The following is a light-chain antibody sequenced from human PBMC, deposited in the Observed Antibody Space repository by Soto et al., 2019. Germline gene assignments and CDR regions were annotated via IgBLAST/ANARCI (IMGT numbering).Light chain of an antibody. J-gene: IGKJ4*01. CDR3: LQHNTSPLT. Sequence: IQMTQSPSAVSASVGDRVTITCRASQGINNYLAWFQQKPGKAPKRLIYAASPLQTGVPSRFSGSGSGTEFTLTISSLQPEDFATYYCLQHNTSPLTFGGGTKVDIK. CDR1: QGINNY. V-gene: IGKV1-17*03. CDR2: AAS.